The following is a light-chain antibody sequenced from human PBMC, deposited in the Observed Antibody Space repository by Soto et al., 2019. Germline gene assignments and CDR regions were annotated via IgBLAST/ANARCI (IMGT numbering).Light chain of an antibody. CDR2: DAS. Sequence: DIQITQSPSSLSASIGDRVSFTCQASQDISKFLTWYQHKPGQAPSLLIYDASKSHFGVPSRFSGSGSGTDFTFTISSLQPEDNATYYCQQYENRPYTFGPGTKVDI. V-gene: IGKV1-33*01. CDR3: QQYENRPYT. J-gene: IGKJ3*01. CDR1: QDISKF.